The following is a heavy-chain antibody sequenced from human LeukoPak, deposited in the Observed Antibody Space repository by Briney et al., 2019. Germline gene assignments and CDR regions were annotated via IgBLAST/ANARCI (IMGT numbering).Heavy chain of an antibody. CDR3: ATHSRRSNWFDP. D-gene: IGHD4-11*01. CDR2: INHSGST. CDR1: GGSISSYY. Sequence: PSETLSLTCTVSGGSISSYYWSWIRQPPGKGLEWIGEINHSGSTNYNPSLKSRVTISVDTSKNQFSLKLSSVTAADTAVYYCATHSRRSNWFDPWGQGTLVTVSS. V-gene: IGHV4-34*01. J-gene: IGHJ5*02.